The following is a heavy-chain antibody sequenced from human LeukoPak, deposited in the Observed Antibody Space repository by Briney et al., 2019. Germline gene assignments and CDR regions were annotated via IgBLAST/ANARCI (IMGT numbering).Heavy chain of an antibody. V-gene: IGHV3-48*03. D-gene: IGHD2-15*01. CDR1: GFTFSSYE. CDR2: ISSSGSTI. CDR3: ARDPSMVVAATGY. J-gene: IGHJ4*02. Sequence: GGSLRLSCAASGFTFSSYEMNWVRQAPGKGLEWVSYISSSGSTIYYADSVKGRFTISRDNAKNSLYLQMNSLRAEDTAVYYCARDPSMVVAATGYRGQGTLVTVSS.